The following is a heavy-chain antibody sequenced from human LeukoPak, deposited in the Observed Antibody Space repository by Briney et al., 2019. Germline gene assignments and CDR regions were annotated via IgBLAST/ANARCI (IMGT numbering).Heavy chain of an antibody. Sequence: TSVEVSCKASGYTFTSYYMHWVRQAPGQGLEWMGIINPSGGSTSYAQKFQGRVTMTRDTSTSTVYMELSSLRSEDTAVYYCARDDRLTDIVVVPAPTSLDYWGQGTLVTVSS. CDR1: GYTFTSYY. CDR2: INPSGGST. CDR3: ARDDRLTDIVVVPAPTSLDY. D-gene: IGHD2-2*01. V-gene: IGHV1-46*03. J-gene: IGHJ4*02.